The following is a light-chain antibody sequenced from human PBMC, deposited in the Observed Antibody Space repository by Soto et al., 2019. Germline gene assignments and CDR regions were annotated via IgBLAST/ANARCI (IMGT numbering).Light chain of an antibody. CDR1: SRDVGGSKY. CDR3: NSYAGTSNV. J-gene: IGLJ1*01. CDR2: EVS. Sequence: QSALTQPPSASGSPGQSVTISCTGTSRDVGGSKYVSWYQQHPGKAPKLIIYEVSERPSGVPDRFSGSKSGNTASLTVSGLQAEDEAHYYCNSYAGTSNVFGTGTKLTVL. V-gene: IGLV2-8*01.